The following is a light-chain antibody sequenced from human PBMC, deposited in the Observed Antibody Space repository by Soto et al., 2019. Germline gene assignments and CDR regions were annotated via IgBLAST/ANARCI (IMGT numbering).Light chain of an antibody. CDR3: QQYHAWTIT. V-gene: IGKV3-15*01. J-gene: IGKJ4*01. Sequence: EIVITQSPVTLSVAPGERVTFSCRASQGVSRKLAWYQHKPGQAPRILISGASTGETGIPARFSGRGAWTECTRTISSLQSEDCSIAECQQYHAWTITFGGGTKVDIK. CDR2: GAS. CDR1: QGVSRK.